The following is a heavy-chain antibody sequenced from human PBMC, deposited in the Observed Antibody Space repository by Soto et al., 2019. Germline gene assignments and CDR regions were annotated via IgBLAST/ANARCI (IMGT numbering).Heavy chain of an antibody. CDR1: GASITSGDYS. V-gene: IGHV4-30-4*01. J-gene: IGHJ5*02. D-gene: IGHD3-10*02. Sequence: QVQLQESGPGLVKPSQTLSLTCTVSGASITSGDYSWTWIRQPPGKGREWIGYIYHTGTTYYNPSLQSRVTISVDTSMNQFSLKLRSVTASDTAGYYCVRDGLTMYGVLSPSFGPWGQGTLVTVSS. CDR2: IYHTGTT. CDR3: VRDGLTMYGVLSPSFGP.